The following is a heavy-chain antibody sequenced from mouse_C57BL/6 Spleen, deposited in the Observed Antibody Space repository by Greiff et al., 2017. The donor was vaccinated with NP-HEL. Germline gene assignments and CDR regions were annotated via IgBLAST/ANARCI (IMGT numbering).Heavy chain of an antibody. CDR3: AIISDGRPGY. Sequence: LQQSGASVKISCKASGYAFSSYWMNWVKQRPGKGLEWIGQIYPGDGDTNYNGKFKGKATLTADKSSSTAYMQLSSLTSEDSAVYFCAIISDGRPGYWGQGTTLTVSS. CDR1: GYAFSSYW. CDR2: IYPGDGDT. D-gene: IGHD1-1*02. V-gene: IGHV1-80*01. J-gene: IGHJ2*01.